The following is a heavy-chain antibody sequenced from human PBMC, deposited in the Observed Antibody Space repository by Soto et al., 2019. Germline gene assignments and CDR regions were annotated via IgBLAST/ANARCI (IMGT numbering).Heavy chain of an antibody. V-gene: IGHV1-69*12. CDR2: IIPIFGTA. Sequence: QVQLVQSGAEVKKPGSSVQVSCKASGGTFSSYAISWVRQAPGQGLEWMGGIIPIFGTANYTQKFQGRVTITADESTSTAYMELSSLRSEDTAVYYCARVPNRFLEWPGGDYWGQGTLVTVSS. D-gene: IGHD3-3*01. J-gene: IGHJ4*02. CDR1: GGTFSSYA. CDR3: ARVPNRFLEWPGGDY.